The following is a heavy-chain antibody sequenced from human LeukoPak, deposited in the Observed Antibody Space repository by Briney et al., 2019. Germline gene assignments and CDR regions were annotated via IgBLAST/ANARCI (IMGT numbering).Heavy chain of an antibody. CDR1: GFTVSRRY. Sequence: GGSLRLSCAASGFTVSRRYMGWVRQAPGKGLEWVSVFYSGGSTYYADSVKGHFTISRDNSKNMLYLQMNSLRAEDTAVYYCAKEWSLRSQYYFDLWGRGTLVTVSS. J-gene: IGHJ2*01. CDR2: FYSGGST. V-gene: IGHV3-53*01. D-gene: IGHD4-17*01. CDR3: AKEWSLRSQYYFDL.